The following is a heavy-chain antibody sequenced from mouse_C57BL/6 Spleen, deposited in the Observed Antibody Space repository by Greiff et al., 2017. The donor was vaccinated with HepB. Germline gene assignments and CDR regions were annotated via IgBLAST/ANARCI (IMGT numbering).Heavy chain of an antibody. D-gene: IGHD1-1*01. CDR3: ARDLTTVVATGFDY. V-gene: IGHV5-17*01. J-gene: IGHJ2*01. Sequence: EVQLVESGGGLVKPGGSLKLSCAASGFTFSDYGMHWVRQAPEKGLEWVAYISSGSSTIYYADTVKGRFTISRDNAKNTLFLQMTSLRSEDTAMYYCARDLTTVVATGFDYWGQGTTLTVSS. CDR2: ISSGSSTI. CDR1: GFTFSDYG.